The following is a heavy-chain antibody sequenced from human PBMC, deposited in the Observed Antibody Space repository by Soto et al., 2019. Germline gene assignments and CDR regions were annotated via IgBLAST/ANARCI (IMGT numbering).Heavy chain of an antibody. V-gene: IGHV1-69*13. CDR1: GGTFSSYA. D-gene: IGHD1-26*01. CDR2: IIPIFGTA. CDR3: ARDSSGSYGRDYYYGMDV. J-gene: IGHJ6*02. Sequence: SVKVSCKASGGTFSSYAISWVRQAPGQGLEWMGGIIPIFGTANYAQRFQGRVTITADESTSTAYMELSSLRSEDTAVYYCARDSSGSYGRDYYYGMDVWGQGTTVTVSS.